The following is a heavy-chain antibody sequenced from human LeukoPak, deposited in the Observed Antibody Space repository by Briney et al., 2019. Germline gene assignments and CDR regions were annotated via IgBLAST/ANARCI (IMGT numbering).Heavy chain of an antibody. D-gene: IGHD6-25*01. CDR1: GFTFSSYA. CDR2: ISYDGSNK. J-gene: IGHJ4*02. V-gene: IGHV3-30*04. Sequence: PGRSLRLSCAASGFTFSSYAMHWVRQAPGKGLEWVAVISYDGSNKYFADSVKGRFTISRDNSKNTLYLQMNSLRAEDTAVYYCASSRYSSGSHLSLWGQGTLVTVSS. CDR3: ASSRYSSGSHLSL.